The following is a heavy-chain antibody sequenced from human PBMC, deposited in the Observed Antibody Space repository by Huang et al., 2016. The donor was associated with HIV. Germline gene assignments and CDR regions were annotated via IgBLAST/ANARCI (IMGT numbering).Heavy chain of an antibody. CDR3: ARLPAGYSSGWYAVGFDY. J-gene: IGHJ4*02. D-gene: IGHD6-19*01. CDR2: IYYSVRT. Sequence: QLQLQESGPGLVKPSETLSLTCTVSGGSLSSSSYYWGWIRQPPGKGLEGIGSIYYSVRTYATPSRKCRVTISGDTSKNQFSLKLSSVTAADTAVYYCARLPAGYSSGWYAVGFDYWGQGTLVTVSS. V-gene: IGHV4-39*01. CDR1: GGSLSSSSYY.